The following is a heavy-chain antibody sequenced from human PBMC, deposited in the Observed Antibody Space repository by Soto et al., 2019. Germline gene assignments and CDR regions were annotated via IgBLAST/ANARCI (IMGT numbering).Heavy chain of an antibody. J-gene: IGHJ3*01. Sequence: LRLSCAASGFRFWTYSMSWVRQAPGKGLEWVSGISGDGSATSYADSLKGRFTVSRDNSKDTLFLQMNTLRVEDTAVYYCAKTRLYDNNDYHRDGFDVWGPGTAVTVSS. V-gene: IGHV3-23*01. CDR3: AKTRLYDNNDYHRDGFDV. D-gene: IGHD5-12*01. CDR2: ISGDGSAT. CDR1: GFRFWTYS.